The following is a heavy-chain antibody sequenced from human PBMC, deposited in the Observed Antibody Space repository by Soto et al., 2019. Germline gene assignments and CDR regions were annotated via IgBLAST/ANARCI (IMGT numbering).Heavy chain of an antibody. Sequence: PSETLSLTCTVSGGSISSGDYYWSWIRQPPGKGLEWIGYIFYSGSTYYNPSLKSRVTISVDTSKNQFSLELSSVTAADTAVYYCAGGGDYDDSSGFLFDYWGQGRLVSVSS. D-gene: IGHD3-22*01. CDR2: IFYSGST. CDR1: GGSISSGDYY. J-gene: IGHJ4*02. V-gene: IGHV4-30-4*01. CDR3: AGGGDYDDSSGFLFDY.